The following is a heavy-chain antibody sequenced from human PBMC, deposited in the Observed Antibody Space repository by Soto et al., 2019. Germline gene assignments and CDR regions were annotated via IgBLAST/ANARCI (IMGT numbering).Heavy chain of an antibody. CDR1: GFTFSDYY. J-gene: IGHJ6*03. CDR2: ISSGGSAI. Sequence: QVQLMESGGGLVKPGGSLRFSCAAPGFTFSDYYMAWIRQAPGGGLEWLSYISSGGSAIYYADSVKGRFTISRDNAKNSLSLQMNSLRAEDTAVYYCARLRDYCSGGRCYSGYYYYMDVWGRGTTVTVSS. D-gene: IGHD2-15*01. CDR3: ARLRDYCSGGRCYSGYYYYMDV. V-gene: IGHV3-11*01.